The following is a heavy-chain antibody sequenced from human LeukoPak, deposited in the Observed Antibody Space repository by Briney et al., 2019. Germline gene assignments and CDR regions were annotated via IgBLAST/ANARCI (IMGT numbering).Heavy chain of an antibody. Sequence: GGSLRLSCAASGFTFSDYYMSWSRQAPGKGLEWVSYISSSGSTIYYADSVKGRFTISRDNAKNSLYLQMNSLRAEDTAVYYCARGAWYYDRVGYFDYWGQGTLVTVSS. CDR3: ARGAWYYDRVGYFDY. CDR2: ISSSGSTI. J-gene: IGHJ4*02. V-gene: IGHV3-11*01. CDR1: GFTFSDYY. D-gene: IGHD3-22*01.